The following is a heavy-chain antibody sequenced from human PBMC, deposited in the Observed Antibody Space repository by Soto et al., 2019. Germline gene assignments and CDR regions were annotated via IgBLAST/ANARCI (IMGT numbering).Heavy chain of an antibody. Sequence: QVQLVQSGAEVKEPGASVRVSCKASGYTFINFDISWVRQAAGQGLEWLGWMNPGSGTTGYASNFQGRVAMTRDASTGPSHLELSSLTSDDTAVYYCARMASAGTLNWFDPWGQGTLVTVSS. V-gene: IGHV1-8*02. D-gene: IGHD6-13*01. J-gene: IGHJ5*02. CDR1: GYTFINFD. CDR2: MNPGSGTT. CDR3: ARMASAGTLNWFDP.